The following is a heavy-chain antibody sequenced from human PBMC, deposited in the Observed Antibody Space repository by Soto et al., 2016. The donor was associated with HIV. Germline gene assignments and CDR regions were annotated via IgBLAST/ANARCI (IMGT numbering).Heavy chain of an antibody. CDR3: ARVDTAMLYYYYYMDV. CDR1: GFTFSSYS. CDR2: ISSSSSTI. Sequence: EVQLVESGGGLVQPGGSLRLSCAASGFTFSSYSMNWVRQAPGKGLEWVSYISSSSSTIYYADSVKGRFTISRDNAKNSLYLQMNSLRAEDTAVYYCARVDTAMLYYYYYMDVVGTKGPRSTVSS. J-gene: IGHJ6*03. D-gene: IGHD5-18*01. V-gene: IGHV3-48*01.